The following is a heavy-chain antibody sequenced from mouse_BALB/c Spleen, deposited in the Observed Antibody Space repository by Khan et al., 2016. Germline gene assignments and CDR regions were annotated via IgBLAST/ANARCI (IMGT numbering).Heavy chain of an antibody. D-gene: IGHD1-1*01. CDR2: INPYNDGT. CDR3: ASELRFYAMYY. CDR1: GYTFTSYV. J-gene: IGHJ4*01. Sequence: VQLKQSGPGLVKPGASVKMSCKASGYTFTSYVMPWVKQKPGQGLEWIGYINPYNDGTKYNEKFKGKAYLTSDKSSRPCYMDLSCLTSADSAVYYCASELRFYAMYYWGQGTSVTVSS. V-gene: IGHV1S136*01.